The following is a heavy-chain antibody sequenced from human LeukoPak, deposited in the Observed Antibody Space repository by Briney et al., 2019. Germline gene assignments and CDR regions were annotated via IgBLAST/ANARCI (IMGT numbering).Heavy chain of an antibody. Sequence: PGGSLRLSCAASGFTFSSYGMHWVRQAPGKGLEWVAVISYDGSNKYYADSVKGRFTISRDNSKNTLYLQMNSLRTEDTAVYCCAKDTSHSSSWYENWFDPWGQGTLVTVSS. D-gene: IGHD6-13*01. CDR3: AKDTSHSSSWYENWFDP. J-gene: IGHJ5*02. CDR1: GFTFSSYG. CDR2: ISYDGSNK. V-gene: IGHV3-30*18.